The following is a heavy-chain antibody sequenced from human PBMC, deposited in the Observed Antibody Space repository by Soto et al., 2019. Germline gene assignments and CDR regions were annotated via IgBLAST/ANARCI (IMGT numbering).Heavy chain of an antibody. D-gene: IGHD1-1*01. V-gene: IGHV4-4*02. CDR3: ARTRDNNTNYHHGLGI. CDR1: GSSVGISG. J-gene: IGHJ3*02. CDR2: IYHSGST. Sequence: GSSVGISGRRFVRQRPGKGLEWIGEIYHSGSTNYNPSLKSRVTISVDKSKNQFSLKLTSVTAADTAVYYCARTRDNNTNYHHGLGIWAQRT.